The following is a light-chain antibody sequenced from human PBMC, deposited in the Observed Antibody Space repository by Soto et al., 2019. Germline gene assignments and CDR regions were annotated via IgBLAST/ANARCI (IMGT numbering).Light chain of an antibody. J-gene: IGKJ5*01. V-gene: IGKV1-12*01. CDR3: QQYGTSEII. Sequence: DIQMTQSPSSVSASVGDRVPITCRASQGTSTWLAWYQKKPGRAPKLLIYAASSLQSGVPSRFSGSGSGTDFTLTISRLETEDFAVFYCQQYGTSEIIFGQGTRLEIK. CDR1: QGTSTW. CDR2: AAS.